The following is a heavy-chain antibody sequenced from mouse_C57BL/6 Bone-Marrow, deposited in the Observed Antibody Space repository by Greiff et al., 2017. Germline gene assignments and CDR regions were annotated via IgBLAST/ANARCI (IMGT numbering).Heavy chain of an antibody. CDR3: EKGTMVRRFAF. D-gene: IGHD2-2*01. CDR2: ISYDGSN. Sequence: VQLQQSGPGLVKPSQSLSLTCSVTGYSITSGYYWNWIRQFPGNKLEWMGYISYDGSNNYNPSLKNLISITRATSKNQFFMKLNSVTSEDTAIYYCEKGTMVRRFAFWGQGTLVTVSA. V-gene: IGHV3-6*01. J-gene: IGHJ3*01. CDR1: GYSITSGYY.